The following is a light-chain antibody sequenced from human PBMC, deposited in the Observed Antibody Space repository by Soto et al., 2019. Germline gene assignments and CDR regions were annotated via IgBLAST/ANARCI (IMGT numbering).Light chain of an antibody. Sequence: VLTQSPGTPSLSPGERATLSCRASQSVRSSYLAWYQQKPGQAPRLLIYGASSRATGIPDRFSGSGSGTDFTLTISRLEPEDSEVYYCQQYGSSPRTFGQGTKVDIK. CDR3: QQYGSSPRT. CDR1: QSVRSSY. CDR2: GAS. J-gene: IGKJ1*01. V-gene: IGKV3-20*01.